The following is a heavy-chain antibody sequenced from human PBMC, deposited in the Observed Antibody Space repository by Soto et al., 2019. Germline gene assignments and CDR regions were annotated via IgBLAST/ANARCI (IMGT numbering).Heavy chain of an antibody. CDR1: GYTFTSYE. CDR2: MNPNSGDT. D-gene: IGHD3-10*01. V-gene: IGHV1-8*01. J-gene: IGHJ4*02. Sequence: QVQLVQSGAEVKKPGASVKVSCKACGYTFTSYEINWVRQATGQGLEWMGWMNPNSGDTGYAQKFQGRVTMTRNTSISTAYMELSSLRSEDTAVYYCARGELLWFGELLRWGQGTLVTVSS. CDR3: ARGELLWFGELLR.